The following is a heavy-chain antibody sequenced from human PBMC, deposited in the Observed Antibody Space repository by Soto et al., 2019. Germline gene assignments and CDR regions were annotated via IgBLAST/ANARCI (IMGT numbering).Heavy chain of an antibody. Sequence: SETLSLTCTVSGGSISSYYWSWIRQPPGKGPEWIGYIFYSGSTNYNPSLKSRVTISVDTSKKQFSLRLRSVTAADTAVYYCARHTPRREGDYPPSGYYSMDVWGKGTTVTVSS. CDR3: ARHTPRREGDYPPSGYYSMDV. CDR2: IFYSGST. CDR1: GGSISSYY. V-gene: IGHV4-59*08. D-gene: IGHD4-17*01. J-gene: IGHJ6*03.